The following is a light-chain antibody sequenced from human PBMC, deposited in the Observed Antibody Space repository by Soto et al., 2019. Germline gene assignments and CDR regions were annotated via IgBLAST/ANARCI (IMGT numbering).Light chain of an antibody. CDR1: SSDFGYNY. CDR2: EVS. CDR3: SSYTTNSPLV. Sequence: QSALTQPASVSGSPGQSITISCTGTSSDFGYNYVSWYQQHPGKAPQLMIYEVSNRPSGVSNRFSGSTSGNTASLTISGLQAEDEAHYYCSSYTTNSPLVFGGGTKVTVL. V-gene: IGLV2-14*01. J-gene: IGLJ3*02.